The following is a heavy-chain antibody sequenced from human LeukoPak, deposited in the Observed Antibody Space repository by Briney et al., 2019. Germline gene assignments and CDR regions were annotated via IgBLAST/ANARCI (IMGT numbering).Heavy chain of an antibody. V-gene: IGHV4-59*01. Sequence: SETLSLICTVSGGSISSYYWSWIRQPPGKGLEWIGYIYNSGSTNYNPSLKSRVTISVDTSKNQFSLKLSSVTAADTAVYYCAREGSSASRDGFDIWGQGTMVTVSS. J-gene: IGHJ3*02. CDR1: GGSISSYY. CDR2: IYNSGST. CDR3: AREGSSASRDGFDI.